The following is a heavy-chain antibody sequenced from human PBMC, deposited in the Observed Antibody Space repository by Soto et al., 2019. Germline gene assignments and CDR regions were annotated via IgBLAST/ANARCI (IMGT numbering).Heavy chain of an antibody. J-gene: IGHJ6*02. CDR1: GGCISSGGYS. CDR2: IYHSGST. D-gene: IGHD3-9*01. Sequence: SETLSLTCAVSGGCISSGGYSWSWIRQPPGKGLEWIGYIYHSGSTYYNPSLKSRVTISVDTSKNQFSLKLSSVTAADTAVYYCARGRLHYDILTGYYLYYYYGMDVWGQGTTVTVSS. CDR3: ARGRLHYDILTGYYLYYYYGMDV. V-gene: IGHV4-30-2*01.